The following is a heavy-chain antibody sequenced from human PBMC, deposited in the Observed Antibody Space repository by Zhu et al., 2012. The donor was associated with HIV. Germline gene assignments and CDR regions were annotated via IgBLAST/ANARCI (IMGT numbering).Heavy chain of an antibody. V-gene: IGHV4-34*01. CDR3: ARGYGSGSYYHY. CDR1: GGSFSGYY. CDR2: INRSGDT. Sequence: QVQLRQWGAGLLKPSETLSLTCAVYGGSFSGYYWGWIRQPPGKGLEWIGEINRSGDTNYNPSLKSRVTISVGTSKNQFSLKLNSVTAADTAVYYCARGYGSGSYYHYWGQGTLVTVSS. D-gene: IGHD3-10*01. J-gene: IGHJ4*02.